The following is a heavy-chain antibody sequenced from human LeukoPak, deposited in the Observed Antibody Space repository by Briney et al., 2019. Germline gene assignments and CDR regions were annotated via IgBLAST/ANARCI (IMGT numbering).Heavy chain of an antibody. CDR3: ARSRSYYDYVWGSSFDY. CDR1: GYTFNVYY. D-gene: IGHD3-16*01. V-gene: IGHV1-2*02. Sequence: ASVKVSCKASGYTFNVYYIHWLRQAPGQGLEWMGWVIPSSGGTKYAQNFQDRVTMTRDTSISTAYMELSSLTYDDTAVYYCARSRSYYDYVWGSSFDYWGQGTLVTVSS. J-gene: IGHJ4*02. CDR2: VIPSSGGT.